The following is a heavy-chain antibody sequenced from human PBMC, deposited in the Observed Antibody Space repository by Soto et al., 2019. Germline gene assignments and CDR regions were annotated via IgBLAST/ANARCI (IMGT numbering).Heavy chain of an antibody. J-gene: IGHJ6*03. V-gene: IGHV3-7*01. CDR3: ARPGWSGTYHYYRYTDV. D-gene: IGHD3-3*01. Sequence: PGGSLRLSCAASGFSFSSYWMGWVRQAPGKGLEWVANIKQDGSEEYYVDSVKGRFTISRDNARNSLYVQMNSLRVEDTAVYYCARPGWSGTYHYYRYTDVWGKAPTVTGSS. CDR1: GFSFSSYW. CDR2: IKQDGSEE.